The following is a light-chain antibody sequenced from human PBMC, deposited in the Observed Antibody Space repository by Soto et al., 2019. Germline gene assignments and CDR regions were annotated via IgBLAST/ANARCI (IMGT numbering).Light chain of an antibody. CDR2: GAS. CDR3: QQYGSSPRT. CDR1: QRVTSSH. Sequence: EIVLTQSPGTLSLSPGQRATLSCRASQRVTSSHLAWYQQKPGQAPRLLIYGASSRATGIPDRFSGSGSGTGFTLTISGLEPEDFAVYYCQQYGSSPRTFGQGTQVEIK. J-gene: IGKJ1*01. V-gene: IGKV3-20*01.